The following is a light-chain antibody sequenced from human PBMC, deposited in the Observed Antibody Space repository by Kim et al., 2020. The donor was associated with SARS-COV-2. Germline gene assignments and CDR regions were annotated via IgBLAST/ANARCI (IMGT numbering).Light chain of an antibody. V-gene: IGLV2-23*02. Sequence: QSALTQPASASGSPGQWITISCTGSSSDVGNYNLVSWYQQHPGKAPKLMIYGVNKRPSGVSNRFSVSKSGNTTSLTISGLQVEDEADYYCCSYAGIWVFGGGTQLTVL. J-gene: IGLJ3*02. CDR1: SSDVGNYNL. CDR3: CSYAGIWV. CDR2: GVN.